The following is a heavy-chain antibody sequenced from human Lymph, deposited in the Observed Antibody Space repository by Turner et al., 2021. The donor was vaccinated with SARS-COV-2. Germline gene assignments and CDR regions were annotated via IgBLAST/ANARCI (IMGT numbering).Heavy chain of an antibody. CDR3: AKEGLSGRRLQFVPYFAY. D-gene: IGHD5-12*01. CDR2: SSGDGGST. CDR1: GFTFDDYA. J-gene: IGHJ4*02. Sequence: EVQLVASGGGVVPPGGPLRLSCAASGFTFDDYAMHWVRQAPGKGLELVCLSSGDGGSTYYANSAKGRFTITRDDSKNSLYLQINSLGTEDTALYYCAKEGLSGRRLQFVPYFAYWGQGTLVSVSS. V-gene: IGHV3-43*02.